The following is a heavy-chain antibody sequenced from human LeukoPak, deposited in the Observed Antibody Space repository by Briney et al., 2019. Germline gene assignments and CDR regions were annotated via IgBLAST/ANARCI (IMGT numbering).Heavy chain of an antibody. CDR2: IYYSGST. V-gene: IGHV4-59*01. D-gene: IGHD6-19*01. Sequence: SETLSLTCTVSGGSISSYYWSLIRQPPGKGLEWIGYIYYSGSTNYNPSLKSRVTISVDTSKNQFSLKLSSVTAADTAVYYCARVQQWTRGVFDYWGQGTLVTVSS. CDR3: ARVQQWTRGVFDY. J-gene: IGHJ4*02. CDR1: GGSISSYY.